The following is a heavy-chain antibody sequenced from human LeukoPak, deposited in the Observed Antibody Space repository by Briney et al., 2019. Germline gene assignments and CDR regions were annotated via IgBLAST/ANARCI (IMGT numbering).Heavy chain of an antibody. Sequence: TSETLSLTCAVYGGSFSGYYWSWIRQPPGKGLEWIGEINHSGSTNYNPSLKSRVTISVDTSKNQFSLKLSSVTAADTAVYYCARVTYYYYDSSGYYSRGYYYYMDVWGKGTTVTVSS. V-gene: IGHV4-34*01. CDR1: GGSFSGYY. CDR2: INHSGST. J-gene: IGHJ6*03. D-gene: IGHD3-22*01. CDR3: ARVTYYYYDSSGYYSRGYYYYMDV.